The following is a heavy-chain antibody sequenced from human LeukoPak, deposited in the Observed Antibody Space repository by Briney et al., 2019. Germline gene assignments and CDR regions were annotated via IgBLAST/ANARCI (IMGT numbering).Heavy chain of an antibody. CDR2: IYYSGST. V-gene: IGHV4-31*03. D-gene: IGHD3-22*01. Sequence: SQTLSLTCTVSGGSISSGGYCWSWIRQHPGKGLEWIGYIYYSGSTYYNPSLKSRVTISVDTSKNQFSLKLSSVTAADTAVYYCARLTYYYDSSGYYANWFDPWGQGTLVTVSS. CDR1: GGSISSGGYC. CDR3: ARLTYYYDSSGYYANWFDP. J-gene: IGHJ5*02.